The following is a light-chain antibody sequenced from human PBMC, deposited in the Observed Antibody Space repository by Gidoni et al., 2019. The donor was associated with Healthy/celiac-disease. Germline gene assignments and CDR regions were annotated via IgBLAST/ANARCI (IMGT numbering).Light chain of an antibody. Sequence: EIVLTQSPATPSLSPGERATLSCRASQSVSSYLAWYQQKPGQAPRLLIYDASNRATGIPARFSGSGSGTDFTLTNSSLEPEDFAVYYCQQRSNWPPITFGQGTRLEIK. CDR2: DAS. J-gene: IGKJ5*01. V-gene: IGKV3-11*01. CDR3: QQRSNWPPIT. CDR1: QSVSSY.